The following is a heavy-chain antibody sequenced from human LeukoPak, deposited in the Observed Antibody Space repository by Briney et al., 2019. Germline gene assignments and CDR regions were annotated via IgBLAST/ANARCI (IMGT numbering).Heavy chain of an antibody. D-gene: IGHD4-17*01. V-gene: IGHV4-34*01. CDR3: ARHPTTVVQGNAFDI. Sequence: PSETLSLTCAVYGGSFSGYYWSWIRQPPGKGLEWIGEINHSGSTNYNPSLKSRVTISVDTSKNQFSLKLSSVTAADTAVYYCARHPTTVVQGNAFDIWGQGTMVTVSS. J-gene: IGHJ3*02. CDR1: GGSFSGYY. CDR2: INHSGST.